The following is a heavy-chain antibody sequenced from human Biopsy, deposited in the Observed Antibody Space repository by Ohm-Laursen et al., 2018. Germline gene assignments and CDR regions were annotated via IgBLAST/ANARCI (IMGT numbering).Heavy chain of an antibody. Sequence: GTLSLTCVVYGESFNGYYWSWIRQTPGKGLEWIGEINPSGRTNYNPSLKSRVTISVDTSKNQFSLKVRSVTAADTAVYYCVRGVDYYDPYHYYALDVWGQGTTVTVSS. CDR2: INPSGRT. D-gene: IGHD3-22*01. V-gene: IGHV4-34*01. J-gene: IGHJ6*02. CDR3: VRGVDYYDPYHYYALDV. CDR1: GESFNGYY.